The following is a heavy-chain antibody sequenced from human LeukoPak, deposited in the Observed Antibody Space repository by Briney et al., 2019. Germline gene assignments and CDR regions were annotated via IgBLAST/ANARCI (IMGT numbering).Heavy chain of an antibody. D-gene: IGHD3-10*01. CDR1: GGSFSGYY. J-gene: IGHJ4*02. CDR2: INHSGST. V-gene: IGHV4-34*01. Sequence: SETLSLTCAVYGGSFSGYYWSWIRQPPGKGLEWIGEINHSGSTNYNPSLKSRVTISVDTSKNQFSLKLSSVTVADTAVYYCARHRRIYGSGSYWGNWGQGTLVTVSS. CDR3: ARHRRIYGSGSYWGN.